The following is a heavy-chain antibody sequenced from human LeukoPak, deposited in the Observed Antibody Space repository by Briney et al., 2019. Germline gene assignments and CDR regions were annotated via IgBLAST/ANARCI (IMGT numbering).Heavy chain of an antibody. Sequence: PGGSLRLSCAASGFTFSSYGMHWVRQAPGKGLEWVAFIRYDGSNKYYADSVKGRFTISRDNSKNTLYLQMNSLRAEDTAVYYCAKHGGAYSSSWYVVYWGQGTLVTVSS. CDR3: AKHGGAYSSSWYVVY. D-gene: IGHD6-13*01. V-gene: IGHV3-30*02. CDR1: GFTFSSYG. J-gene: IGHJ4*02. CDR2: IRYDGSNK.